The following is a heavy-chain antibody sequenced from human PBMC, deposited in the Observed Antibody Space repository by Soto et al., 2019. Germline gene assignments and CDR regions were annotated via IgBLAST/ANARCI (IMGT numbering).Heavy chain of an antibody. CDR3: ARDGVPDYYDSSGYYGY. J-gene: IGHJ4*02. V-gene: IGHV3-7*05. CDR2: IKQDGSEK. CDR1: GFTFSSYW. Sequence: EVQLVESGGGLVQPGGSLRLSCAASGFTFSSYWMSWVCQAPGKGLEWVANIKQDGSEKYYVDSVKGRFTISRDNAKNSLYLQMNSLRAEDTAVYYCARDGVPDYYDSSGYYGYWGQGTLVTVSS. D-gene: IGHD3-22*01.